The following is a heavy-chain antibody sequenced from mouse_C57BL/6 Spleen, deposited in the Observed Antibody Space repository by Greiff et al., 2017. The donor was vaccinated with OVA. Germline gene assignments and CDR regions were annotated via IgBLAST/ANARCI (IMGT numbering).Heavy chain of an antibody. V-gene: IGHV1-15*01. Sequence: QVQLQQSGAELVRPGASVTLSCKASGYTFTDYEMHWVKQTPVHGLEWIGAIDPETGGTAYNQKFKGKAILTADKSSSTAYMELRSLTSEDSAVYYCTRIHLRDYDVGFAYWGQGTLVTVSA. D-gene: IGHD2-4*01. J-gene: IGHJ3*01. CDR2: IDPETGGT. CDR1: GYTFTDYE. CDR3: TRIHLRDYDVGFAY.